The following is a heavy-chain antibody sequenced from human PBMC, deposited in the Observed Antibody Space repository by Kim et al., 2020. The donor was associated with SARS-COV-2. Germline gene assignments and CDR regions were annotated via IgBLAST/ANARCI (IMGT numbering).Heavy chain of an antibody. V-gene: IGHV4-59*01. CDR3: AREIAAAGQPDY. J-gene: IGHJ4*02. CDR1: GGSISSYY. CDR2: IYYSGST. Sequence: SETLSLTCTVSGGSISSYYWSWIRQPPGKGLEWIGYIYYSGSTNYNPSLKSRVTISVDTSKNQFSLKLSSVTAADTAVYYCAREIAAAGQPDYWGQGTLVTVSS. D-gene: IGHD6-13*01.